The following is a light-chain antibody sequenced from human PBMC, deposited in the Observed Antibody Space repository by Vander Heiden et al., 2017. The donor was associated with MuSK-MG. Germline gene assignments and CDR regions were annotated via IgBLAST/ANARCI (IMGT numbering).Light chain of an antibody. CDR1: SSDVGGYNY. Sequence: QSALTQPASVSGSPGQSITISCTGTSSDVGGYNYVSWYQQHPGKAPKLMIYDVSNRPSGVSNHFSGSKSGNTASLTISGLQAEDEADYYCSSYTSSSTLVFGGGTKLTVL. J-gene: IGLJ2*01. CDR2: DVS. V-gene: IGLV2-14*01. CDR3: SSYTSSSTLV.